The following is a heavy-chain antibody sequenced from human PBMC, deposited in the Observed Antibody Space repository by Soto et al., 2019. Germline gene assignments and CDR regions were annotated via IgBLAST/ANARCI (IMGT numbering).Heavy chain of an antibody. D-gene: IGHD3-22*01. V-gene: IGHV1-69*01. CDR3: ASSRGYYDSSGPLAEYFQH. J-gene: IGHJ1*01. Sequence: QVQLVQSGAEVKKPGSSVKVSCKASGGTFSSYAISWVRQAPGQGLEWMGGIIPIFGTANYAQKFQGRVTITADESTSTAYMELSSLRSEDTPVYYCASSRGYYDSSGPLAEYFQHWGQGTLVTVSS. CDR1: GGTFSSYA. CDR2: IIPIFGTA.